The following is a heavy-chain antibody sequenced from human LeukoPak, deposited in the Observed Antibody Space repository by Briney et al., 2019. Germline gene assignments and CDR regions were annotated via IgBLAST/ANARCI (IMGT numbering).Heavy chain of an antibody. CDR1: GGSFSGYY. J-gene: IGHJ5*02. D-gene: IGHD1-1*01. CDR2: INHSGST. CDR3: ARTGRGVSFDP. V-gene: IGHV4-34*01. Sequence: PSETLSLTCAVYGGSFSGYYWSWIRQPPGKGLEWIGEINHSGSTNYNPPLKSRVTISVDTSKNQFSLKLSSVTAADTAVYYCARTGRGVSFDPWGQGTLVTVSS.